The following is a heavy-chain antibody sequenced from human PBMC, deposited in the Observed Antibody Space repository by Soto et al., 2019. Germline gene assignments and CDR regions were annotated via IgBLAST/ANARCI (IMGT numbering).Heavy chain of an antibody. Sequence: EVQLVESGGGLVQPGGSLRLSCAASGFTFSSYWMHWVRQAPGKGLVWVSRINSDGSSTTYADSVKGRFTLSRDNAKNRLYRKMNSLRAEDTAVYSCAREEDWNYDGGRYYYGMDVWGQGTTVTVSS. CDR1: GFTFSSYW. CDR2: INSDGSST. J-gene: IGHJ6*02. CDR3: AREEDWNYDGGRYYYGMDV. V-gene: IGHV3-74*01. D-gene: IGHD1-7*01.